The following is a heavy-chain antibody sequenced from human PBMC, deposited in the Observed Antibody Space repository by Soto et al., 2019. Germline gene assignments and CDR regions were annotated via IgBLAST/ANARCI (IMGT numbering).Heavy chain of an antibody. V-gene: IGHV3-33*01. CDR2: IWYDSSNK. J-gene: IGHJ4*02. D-gene: IGHD1-1*01. CDR3: ARDYNSYYFDN. CDR1: GLTFRNYG. Sequence: QVQLVESGGGVVQPGRSLRLSCVASGLTFRNYGMHWVRQAPGKGLEWVAVIWYDSSNKYYAHSVKGRFTISRDNYTNTLYLQMNSLRAEDTAVYYCARDYNSYYFDNWGQGTLVTVSS.